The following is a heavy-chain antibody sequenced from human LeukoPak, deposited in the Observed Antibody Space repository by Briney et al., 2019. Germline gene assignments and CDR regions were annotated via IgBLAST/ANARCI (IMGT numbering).Heavy chain of an antibody. CDR2: IYHSGST. Sequence: PSETLSLTCTVSGGSISSYYWSWIRQPPGKGLEWIGYIYHSGSTNYSPSLKSRVTISVDTSKNQFSLRLSSVTAAGTAVYYSARLASGSYGPLTPFDYWGQGTLVTVSS. CDR1: GGSISSYY. D-gene: IGHD1-26*01. J-gene: IGHJ4*02. CDR3: ARLASGSYGPLTPFDY. V-gene: IGHV4-59*08.